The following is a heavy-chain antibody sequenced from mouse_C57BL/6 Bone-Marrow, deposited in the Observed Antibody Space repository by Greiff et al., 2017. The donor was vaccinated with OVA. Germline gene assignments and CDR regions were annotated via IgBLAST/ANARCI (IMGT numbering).Heavy chain of an antibody. D-gene: IGHD2-4*01. CDR3: ARWMITTRFYAMDY. CDR1: GYTFTSYT. Sequence: VKLLESGAELARPGASVKMSCKASGYTFTSYTMHWVKQRPGQGLEWIGYINPSSGYTKYNQKFKDKATLTADKSSSTAYMQLSSLTSEDSAVYYCARWMITTRFYAMDYWGQGTSVTVSS. V-gene: IGHV1-4*01. J-gene: IGHJ4*01. CDR2: INPSSGYT.